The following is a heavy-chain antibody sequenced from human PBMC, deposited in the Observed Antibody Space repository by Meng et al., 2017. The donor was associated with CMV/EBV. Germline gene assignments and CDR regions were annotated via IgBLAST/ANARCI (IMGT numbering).Heavy chain of an antibody. CDR1: GGSVSGYY. CDR2: INHSGST. Sequence: QVPPNEWGAGLFKPSAHLSLTCAVYGGSVSGYYWSWIRQHPGKGLEWIGEINHSGSTNYNPSLKSRVTISVDTSKNQFSLKLSSVTAADTAVYYCARPKGGSLLRAPFDYWGQGTLVTVSS. CDR3: ARPKGGSLLRAPFDY. D-gene: IGHD2-15*01. V-gene: IGHV4-34*01. J-gene: IGHJ4*02.